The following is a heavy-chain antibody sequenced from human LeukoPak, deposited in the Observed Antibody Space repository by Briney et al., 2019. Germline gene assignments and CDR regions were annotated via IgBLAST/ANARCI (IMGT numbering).Heavy chain of an antibody. J-gene: IGHJ4*02. CDR3: ARAHYDFWSGFFANDY. Sequence: ASVKVSCKASGYTFTSYYMHWVRQAPGQGLEWMGIINPSGGSTSYAQKFQGRVTMTRDTSTSTVYMELSSLRSEDTAVYYCARAHYDFWSGFFANDYWGQGTLVTVSS. D-gene: IGHD3-3*01. V-gene: IGHV1-46*01. CDR2: INPSGGST. CDR1: GYTFTSYY.